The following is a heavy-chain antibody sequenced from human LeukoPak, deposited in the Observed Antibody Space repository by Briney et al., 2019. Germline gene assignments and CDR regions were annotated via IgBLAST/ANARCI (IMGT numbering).Heavy chain of an antibody. J-gene: IGHJ4*02. D-gene: IGHD6-19*01. CDR3: ARDVSSGWYRFSY. CDR1: GFTFSNYD. Sequence: PGGSLRLSCAASGFTFSNYDMSWVRQAPGKGLEWVSAISGGGGSTYYADSVKGRFTISRDNSKSTLYLQMNSLRAEDTAVYYCARDVSSGWYRFSYWGQGTLVTVSS. CDR2: ISGGGGST. V-gene: IGHV3-23*01.